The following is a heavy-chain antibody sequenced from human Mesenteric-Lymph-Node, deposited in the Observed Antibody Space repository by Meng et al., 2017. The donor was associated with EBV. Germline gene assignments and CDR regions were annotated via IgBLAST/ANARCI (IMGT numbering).Heavy chain of an antibody. CDR1: GGSVTSGSYY. CDR2: IHYSGST. D-gene: IGHD1-1*01. V-gene: IGHV4-61*01. J-gene: IGHJ4*02. Sequence: VQLQGSGPGLVKPSETLSLTCTVSGGSVTSGSYYWNWIRQPPGKRLEWIGYIHYSGSTNYNPSLKSQITISVDTSKNQLSLRVSHVTAADTAVYYCARGRRGVQYFDFWGQGALVTVSS. CDR3: ARGRRGVQYFDF.